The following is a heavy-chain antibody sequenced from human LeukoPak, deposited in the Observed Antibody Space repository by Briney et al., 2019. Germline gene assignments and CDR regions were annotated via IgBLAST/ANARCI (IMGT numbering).Heavy chain of an antibody. CDR2: ISGSGGST. CDR1: VFTFSSYA. Sequence: GGSLRLSCAASVFTFSSYAMSWVRQAPGKGLEWVSAISGSGGSTYYADSVKGRFTISRDNSKNTLYLQMNSLRAEDTAVYYCAKDRVSSSSVPFDYWGQGTLVTVSS. D-gene: IGHD6-6*01. V-gene: IGHV3-23*01. J-gene: IGHJ4*02. CDR3: AKDRVSSSSVPFDY.